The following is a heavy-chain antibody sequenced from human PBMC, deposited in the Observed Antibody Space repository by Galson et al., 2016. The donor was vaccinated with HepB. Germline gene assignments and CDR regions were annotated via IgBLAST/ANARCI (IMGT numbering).Heavy chain of an antibody. D-gene: IGHD3-10*01. CDR2: IYTSGRT. CDR1: GGSLSSASRY. V-gene: IGHV4-61*02. Sequence: TLSLTCTVSGGSLSSASRYWSWIRQPAGKGLEWIGRIYTSGRTDYNPPLKSRVTISGDKSKKHFSLNLRSVTDADTAVYYCARDPPYSVKGREFYFDLWGRGTLVAVSS. J-gene: IGHJ2*01. CDR3: ARDPPYSVKGREFYFDL.